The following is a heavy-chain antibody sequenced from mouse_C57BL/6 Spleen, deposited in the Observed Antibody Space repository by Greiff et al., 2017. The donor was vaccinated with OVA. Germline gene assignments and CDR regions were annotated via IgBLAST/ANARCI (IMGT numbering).Heavy chain of an antibody. Sequence: EVKLQESGAELVRPGPSVKLSCTASGFNIKDDYMHWVKQRPEQGLEWIGWIDPENGDTEYASKFQGKATITADTSSNTAYLQLSSLTSEDTAVYYCTTDGYYEGDYFDYWGQGTTLTVSS. CDR1: GFNIKDDY. V-gene: IGHV14-4*01. D-gene: IGHD2-3*01. CDR3: TTDGYYEGDYFDY. J-gene: IGHJ2*01. CDR2: IDPENGDT.